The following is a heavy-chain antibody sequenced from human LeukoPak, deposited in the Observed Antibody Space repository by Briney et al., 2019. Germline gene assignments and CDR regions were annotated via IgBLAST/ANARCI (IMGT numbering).Heavy chain of an antibody. Sequence: KASETLSLTCTVSGGSISSSSYYWGWIRQPPGKGLEWIGSIYYSGSTYYNPSLKSRVTISVDTSKNQFSLKLSSVTAADTAVYYCARETTVTTSTFDYWGQGTLVTVSS. J-gene: IGHJ4*02. D-gene: IGHD4-17*01. CDR1: GGSISSSSYY. V-gene: IGHV4-39*07. CDR2: IYYSGST. CDR3: ARETTVTTSTFDY.